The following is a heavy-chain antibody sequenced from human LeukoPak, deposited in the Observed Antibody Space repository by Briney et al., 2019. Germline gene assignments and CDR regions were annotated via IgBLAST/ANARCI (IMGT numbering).Heavy chain of an antibody. J-gene: IGHJ4*02. V-gene: IGHV3-7*01. CDR3: ARGDDSGNYYLPVDY. Sequence: GGSLRLSCAASGFTFSSYWMSWVRQAPGKGLEWVANIKQDGSEKYYVDSVKGRFTISRDNAKNSLYLQMNSLRAEDTAVYYCARGDDSGNYYLPVDYWGQGTPVTVSS. CDR1: GFTFSSYW. CDR2: IKQDGSEK. D-gene: IGHD3-10*01.